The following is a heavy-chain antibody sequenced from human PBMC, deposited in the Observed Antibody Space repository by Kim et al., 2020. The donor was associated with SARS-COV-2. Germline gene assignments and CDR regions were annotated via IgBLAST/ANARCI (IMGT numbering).Heavy chain of an antibody. J-gene: IGHJ4*02. CDR3: GISGI. V-gene: IGHV3-7*01. CDR2: IKRDGSER. CDR1: GFTSSSYW. Sequence: GGSLRLSCVESGFTSSSYWLTWVRQAPGKGLEWVANIKRDGSERYYGDSVKGRFTISRDNAKSSVYLQMNSLRSEDTAVYYCGISGIWSEGTLVSVSS.